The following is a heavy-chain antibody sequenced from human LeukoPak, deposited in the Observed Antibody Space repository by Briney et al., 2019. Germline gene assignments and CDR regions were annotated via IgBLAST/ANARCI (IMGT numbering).Heavy chain of an antibody. V-gene: IGHV3-11*01. CDR1: GFTFSHYY. J-gene: IGHJ4*02. CDR3: ARAAFGEWLLDY. CDR2: ISAGGTT. Sequence: GGSLRLSCAASGFTFSHYYMTWIRQSPAKGLEWVSYISAGGTTYYADSVKGRFYISRDNANNSVYLQMNSLRGDDTAVYYCARAAFGEWLLDYWGQGTLVTVSS. D-gene: IGHD3-10*01.